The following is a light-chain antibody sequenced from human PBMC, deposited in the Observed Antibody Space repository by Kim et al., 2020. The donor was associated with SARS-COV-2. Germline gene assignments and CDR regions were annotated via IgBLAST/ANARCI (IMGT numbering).Light chain of an antibody. CDR3: QHYHTFPYT. V-gene: IGKV1D-8*01. CDR2: GAS. CDR1: QNIGSS. J-gene: IGKJ2*01. Sequence: GDRVTFTCRVSQNIGSSLAWYQQKPGKIPQLLIYGASTLQNEVPSRFSGSGYGTDFTLTISGLQSEDFATYYCQHYHTFPYTFGQGTKL.